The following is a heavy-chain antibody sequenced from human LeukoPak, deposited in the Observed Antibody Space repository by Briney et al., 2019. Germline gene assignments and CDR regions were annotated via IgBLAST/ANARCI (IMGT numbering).Heavy chain of an antibody. CDR3: ARAGWYSSSWFGY. Sequence: SETLSLTCAVYGGSFSGYYWSWIRQPPGKGLEWIGEINHSGSTNYNPSLKSRVTISVDTSKNQFSLKLSSVTAADTAVYYCARAGWYSSSWFGYWGQGTLVTVSS. J-gene: IGHJ4*02. D-gene: IGHD6-13*01. CDR2: INHSGST. CDR1: GGSFSGYY. V-gene: IGHV4-34*01.